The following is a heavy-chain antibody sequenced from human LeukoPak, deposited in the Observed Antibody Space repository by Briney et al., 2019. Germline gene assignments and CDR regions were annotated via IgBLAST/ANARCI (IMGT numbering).Heavy chain of an antibody. CDR2: INPNSGGT. V-gene: IGHV1-2*02. CDR1: GYTFTCYY. D-gene: IGHD4-11*01. J-gene: IGHJ4*02. CDR3: ARDAQFDDYSYIFDY. Sequence: GASVKVSCKASGYTFTCYYMHWVRQAPGQGLEWMGWINPNSGGTNYAQKFQGRVTMTRDTSISTAYMELSRLRSDDTAVYYCARDAQFDDYSYIFDYWGQGTLVTVSS.